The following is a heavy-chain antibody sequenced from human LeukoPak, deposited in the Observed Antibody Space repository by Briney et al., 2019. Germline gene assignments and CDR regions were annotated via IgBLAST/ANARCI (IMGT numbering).Heavy chain of an antibody. CDR2: ISWNSGSI. V-gene: IGHV3-9*01. CDR1: GFTFDDYA. Sequence: GGSLRLSCAASGFTFDDYAMHWVRQAPGEGLEWVSGISWNSGSIGYADSVKGRFTISRDDAKNSLYLQMNSLRAEDTALYYCAKDRDYGDIPPFDYWGQGTLVTVSS. D-gene: IGHD4-17*01. CDR3: AKDRDYGDIPPFDY. J-gene: IGHJ4*02.